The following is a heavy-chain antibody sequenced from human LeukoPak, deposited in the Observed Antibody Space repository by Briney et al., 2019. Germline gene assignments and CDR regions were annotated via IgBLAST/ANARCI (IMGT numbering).Heavy chain of an antibody. CDR3: ARLRYYYDSSGYQLTWFDP. D-gene: IGHD3-22*01. CDR1: GYSFTSYW. CDR2: IDPSDSYT. V-gene: IGHV5-10-1*01. J-gene: IGHJ5*02. Sequence: PGESLKISCKGSGYSFTSYWISWVRQMPGKGLEWMGRIDPSDSYTNYSPSFQGHVTISADKSISTAYLQWSSLKASDTAMYYCARLRYYYDSSGYQLTWFDPWDQGTLATVSS.